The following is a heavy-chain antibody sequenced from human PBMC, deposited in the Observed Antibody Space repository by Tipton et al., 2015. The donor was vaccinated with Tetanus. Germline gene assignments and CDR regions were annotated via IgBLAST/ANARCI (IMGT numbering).Heavy chain of an antibody. J-gene: IGHJ4*02. CDR3: ARWSDGFNRALDS. CDR1: GASINAGGYL. D-gene: IGHD5-24*01. Sequence: TLSLTCNVSGASINAGGYLWTWIRQPPGKGLEWIGEISHSENPNYNPSLQSRVTISMNTANNHIYLNLTSVTAADTAVYYCARWSDGFNRALDSWGQGIMVTVSS. V-gene: IGHV4-34*01. CDR2: ISHSENP.